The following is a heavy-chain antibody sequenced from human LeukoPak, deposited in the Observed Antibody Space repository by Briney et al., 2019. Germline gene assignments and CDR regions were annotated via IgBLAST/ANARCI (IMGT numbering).Heavy chain of an antibody. CDR2: IDGSGANT. J-gene: IGHJ4*02. Sequence: PGASLRLSCAASGFTFSSYAMSWVRQAPGKGLDXVSAIDGSGANTFYADSVKGRFTISRDNSKNTLYLQMNSLRAEDTALYFCVKRTVAGQFDYWGQGTLVTVSS. D-gene: IGHD6-19*01. V-gene: IGHV3-23*01. CDR1: GFTFSSYA. CDR3: VKRTVAGQFDY.